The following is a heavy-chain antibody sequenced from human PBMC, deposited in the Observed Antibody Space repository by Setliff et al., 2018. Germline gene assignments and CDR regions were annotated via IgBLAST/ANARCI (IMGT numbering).Heavy chain of an antibody. V-gene: IGHV1-18*01. D-gene: IGHD6-19*01. CDR1: GFNFTTFG. CDR2: ISHYSGET. CDR3: TRSRAPRVVLAADFDF. J-gene: IGHJ4*02. Sequence: ASVKVSCKTSGFNFTTFGFSWVRQAPGQGLEWMGWISHYSGETNYAQKFQDRLSVTADTSSKTTYMELRSLTSDDTAVYFCTRSRAPRVVLAADFDFWGQGTQVTVSS.